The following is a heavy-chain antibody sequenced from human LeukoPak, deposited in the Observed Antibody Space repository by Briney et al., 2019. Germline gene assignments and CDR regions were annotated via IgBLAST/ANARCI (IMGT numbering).Heavy chain of an antibody. Sequence: GGSLRLSCVASGFTFSNYNMNWVRQAPGKGLEWVSAISGSGGSTYYADSVKGRFTISRDNSKNTLYLQMNSLRAEDTAVYYCAIRTYYDSSGYSRGVDYWGQGTLVTVSS. V-gene: IGHV3-23*01. CDR3: AIRTYYDSSGYSRGVDY. J-gene: IGHJ4*02. D-gene: IGHD3-22*01. CDR1: GFTFSNYN. CDR2: ISGSGGST.